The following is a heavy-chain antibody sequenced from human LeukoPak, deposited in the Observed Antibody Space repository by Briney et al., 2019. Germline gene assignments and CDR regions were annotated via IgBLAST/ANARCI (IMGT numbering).Heavy chain of an antibody. Sequence: ASVKVSCKASGYTFTDYYMHWVRQAPGQGLEWMGWINPNSGGTNYAQKFQGRVTMTRDTSISTAYMELSRLRSDDTAVYYRARGEPTVTTHIANFDYWGQGTLVTVSS. CDR1: GYTFTDYY. J-gene: IGHJ4*02. D-gene: IGHD4-17*01. CDR3: ARGEPTVTTHIANFDY. V-gene: IGHV1-2*02. CDR2: INPNSGGT.